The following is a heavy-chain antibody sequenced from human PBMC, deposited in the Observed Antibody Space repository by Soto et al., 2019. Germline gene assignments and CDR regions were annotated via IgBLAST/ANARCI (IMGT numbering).Heavy chain of an antibody. CDR3: ALRSMAVVPES. CDR1: GDSISSYY. D-gene: IGHD3-22*01. CDR2: LYYGRSA. V-gene: IGHV4-59*01. J-gene: IGHJ5*02. Sequence: QVQLQESGPGLVKPSETLSLTCAVSGDSISSYYCMGIRQPPGKGLESIGYLYYGRSANYNPSLKSRVTLSVATATNQCSLTLSSMTAADKDVYYCALRSMAVVPESWGQGTLVTVSS.